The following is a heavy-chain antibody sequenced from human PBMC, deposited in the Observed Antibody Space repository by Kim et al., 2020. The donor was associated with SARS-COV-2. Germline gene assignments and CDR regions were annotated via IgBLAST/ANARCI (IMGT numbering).Heavy chain of an antibody. J-gene: IGHJ6*02. CDR2: IYSGGST. V-gene: IGHV3-53*01. CDR3: ARGGYDFWSVYYGYYYGMEV. D-gene: IGHD3-3*01. Sequence: GGSLRLSCAASGFTVSSNYMSWVRQAPGKGLEWVSVIYSGGSTYYADSVKGRFTISRDNSKNTLYLQMNSLRAEDTAVYYFARGGYDFWSVYYGYYYGMEVWGQGTTVPVSS. CDR1: GFTVSSNY.